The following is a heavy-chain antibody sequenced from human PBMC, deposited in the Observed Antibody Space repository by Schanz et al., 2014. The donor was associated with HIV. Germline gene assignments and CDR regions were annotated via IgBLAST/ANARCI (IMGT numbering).Heavy chain of an antibody. CDR1: GGSFSRSA. J-gene: IGHJ4*02. CDR2: IIPMYGTA. V-gene: IGHV1-69*01. CDR3: AREGGNLVEGGYFFDY. D-gene: IGHD2-15*01. Sequence: VQLVQSGAEVKKPGSSVKVSCKASGGSFSRSAVSWVRQAPGQGLEWMGGIIPMYGTANYARKFQGRVTITADESTSTAYMELSSLRLEDTAVYYCAREGGNLVEGGYFFDYWGQGTLVTVSS.